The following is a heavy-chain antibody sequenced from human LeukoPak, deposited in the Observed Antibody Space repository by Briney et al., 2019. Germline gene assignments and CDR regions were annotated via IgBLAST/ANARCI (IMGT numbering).Heavy chain of an antibody. V-gene: IGHV1-2*02. J-gene: IGHJ3*02. CDR1: GYTFTGYY. D-gene: IGHD2-2*01. CDR2: INPNSGGT. Sequence: GASVKVSCKASGYTFTGYYMHWVRQAPGQGLEWMGWINPNSGGTNYAQKFQGRVTMTRDTSISTAYMELSRLRSDGTAVYYCARYSQLTPRWFAFDIWGQGTMVTVSS. CDR3: ARYSQLTPRWFAFDI.